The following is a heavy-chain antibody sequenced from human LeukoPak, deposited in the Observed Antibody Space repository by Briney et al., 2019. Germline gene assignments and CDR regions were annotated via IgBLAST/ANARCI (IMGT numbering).Heavy chain of an antibody. J-gene: IGHJ6*02. Sequence: GGSLRLSCAASGFTFSSYSMNWVRQAPGKGLEWVSAISGSGGSTYYADSVKGRFIISRDNSKNTLYLQMNSLRAEDTAVYYCAKDLPAYYDILTGQSALNYYYGMDVWGQGTTVTVSS. D-gene: IGHD3-9*01. CDR2: ISGSGGST. V-gene: IGHV3-23*01. CDR3: AKDLPAYYDILTGQSALNYYYGMDV. CDR1: GFTFSSYS.